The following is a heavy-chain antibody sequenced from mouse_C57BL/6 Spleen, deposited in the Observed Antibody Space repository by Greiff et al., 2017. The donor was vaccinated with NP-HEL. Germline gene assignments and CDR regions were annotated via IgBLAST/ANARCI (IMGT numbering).Heavy chain of an antibody. CDR1: GFAFSSSW. D-gene: IGHD2-5*01. CDR2: IYPGDGDT. V-gene: IGHV1-82*01. Sequence: QVQLQQSGPELVKPGASVKISCKASGFAFSSSWMNWVKQRPGKGLEWIGRIYPGDGDTNSNGKFKGKATLTADKSYITANMQLSSLTYEDSAIYFCVPYYSNYVGNAMDYWGQGTSGTVSS. J-gene: IGHJ4*01. CDR3: VPYYSNYVGNAMDY.